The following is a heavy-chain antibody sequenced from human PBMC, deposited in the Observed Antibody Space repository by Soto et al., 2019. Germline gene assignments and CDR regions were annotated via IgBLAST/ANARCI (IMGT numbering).Heavy chain of an antibody. J-gene: IGHJ5*02. CDR2: INTYNGNT. V-gene: IGHV1-18*04. CDR3: ARVALITSGFGWFDP. CDR1: GYTFTNYD. D-gene: IGHD3-10*01. Sequence: ASVKVSCKAAGYTFTNYDMCWVRQAPGQGLEWMGWINTYNGNTNYAQKFQGRVTITADESTSTADMELSSLRSEDTAVYYCARVALITSGFGWFDPWGQGTLVTVSS.